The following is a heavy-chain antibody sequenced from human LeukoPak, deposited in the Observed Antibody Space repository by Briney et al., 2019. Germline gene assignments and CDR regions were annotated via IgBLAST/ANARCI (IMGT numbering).Heavy chain of an antibody. CDR2: IRWNSGTR. CDR3: AKDWYSSSWSLFDY. V-gene: IGHV3-9*01. D-gene: IGHD6-13*01. CDR1: GFTFDDYA. Sequence: PGGSLRLSCAASGFTFDDYAMHWVRQAPGRGLEWVSGIRWNSGTRGYADSVKGRFTISRDNAKNSLYLQMNSLTAEDTALYYCAKDWYSSSWSLFDYWGQGTLVTVSS. J-gene: IGHJ4*02.